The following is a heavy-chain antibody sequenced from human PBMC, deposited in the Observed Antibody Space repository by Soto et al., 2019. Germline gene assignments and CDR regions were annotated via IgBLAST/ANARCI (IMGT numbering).Heavy chain of an antibody. V-gene: IGHV4-59*08. CDR2: IYYSGST. CDR3: ARQSGYFDWLQPFDY. CDR1: GGSISSYY. Sequence: QVQLQESGPGLVKPSETLSLTCTVSGGSISSYYWSWIRQPPGKGLEWIGYIYYSGSTNYNPSLKSRVTISVDTSKNQFSLKLSSVTAADTAVYYCARQSGYFDWLQPFDYWGQGTLVTVSS. J-gene: IGHJ4*02. D-gene: IGHD3-9*01.